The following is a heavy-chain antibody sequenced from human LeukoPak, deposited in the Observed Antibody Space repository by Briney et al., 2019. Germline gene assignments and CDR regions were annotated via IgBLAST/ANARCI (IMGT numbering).Heavy chain of an antibody. Sequence: PGGSLRLSCAASQFTFSSYGMHWVRQAPGKGLEWVAFIRSDGSDKFYADSVEGRLTISRDNPKNMLFLQLSSLRVEDTAVYFCAKDRYFGSGNYYFDYWGQGTLVTVSS. CDR2: IRSDGSDK. CDR3: AKDRYFGSGNYYFDY. J-gene: IGHJ4*02. V-gene: IGHV3-30*02. D-gene: IGHD3-10*01. CDR1: QFTFSSYG.